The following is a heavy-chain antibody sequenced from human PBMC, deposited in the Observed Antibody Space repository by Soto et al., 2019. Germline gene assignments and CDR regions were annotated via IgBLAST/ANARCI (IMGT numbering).Heavy chain of an antibody. J-gene: IGHJ4*02. CDR2: IYYSGTT. D-gene: IGHD5-12*01. CDR1: GGSISSGGYY. Sequence: QVQLQESGPGLVKPSQTLSLTCTVSGGSISSGGYYWSWIRQHPGKGLEWIGYIYYSGTTYYNPSLKSRVAISVDTSKVQFSLNLSSVTAADTAVYYCARSDGYNFDYWGQGTLVTVSS. V-gene: IGHV4-31*03. CDR3: ARSDGYNFDY.